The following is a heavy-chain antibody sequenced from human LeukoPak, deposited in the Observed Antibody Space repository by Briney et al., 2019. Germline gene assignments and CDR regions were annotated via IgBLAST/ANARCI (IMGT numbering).Heavy chain of an antibody. CDR2: MYYSGST. V-gene: IGHV4-39*07. D-gene: IGHD5-18*01. Sequence: SETLSLTCTVSGGSISSSRYYWGWIRQPPGKGLEWIGSMYYSGSTYYNPSLKSRVTISVDTSKNQFSLKLSSVTAADTAVYYCARLGGYSYGYLDYWGQGTLVTVSS. J-gene: IGHJ4*02. CDR1: GGSISSSRYY. CDR3: ARLGGYSYGYLDY.